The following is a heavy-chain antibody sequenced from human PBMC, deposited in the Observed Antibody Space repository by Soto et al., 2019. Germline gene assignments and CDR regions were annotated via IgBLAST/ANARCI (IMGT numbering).Heavy chain of an antibody. CDR2: IDPSDSYT. Sequence: PGESLKISCKGSGYSFTSYWISWVRQMPGKGLEWMGRIDPSDSYTNYSPSFQGHVTISADKSISTAYLQWSSLKASDTAMYYCAGLDYYYDSSGHLDIWGQGTMVTVPS. CDR3: AGLDYYYDSSGHLDI. D-gene: IGHD3-22*01. J-gene: IGHJ3*02. CDR1: GYSFTSYW. V-gene: IGHV5-10-1*01.